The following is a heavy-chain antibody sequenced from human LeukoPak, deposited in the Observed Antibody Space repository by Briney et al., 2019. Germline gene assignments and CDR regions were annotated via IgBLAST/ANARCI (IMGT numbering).Heavy chain of an antibody. CDR1: GYTFTANY. J-gene: IGHJ6*02. Sequence: ASVKVSCKTSGYTFTANYIHWVRQAPGLGLEWLGWINPNSGDTNYAQNFHGRVTMTRATSISTAYMELSRLRSDDTVVYYCARGSRRYYALDVWGPGSTVTVSS. CDR3: ARGSRRYYALDV. CDR2: INPNSGDT. V-gene: IGHV1-2*02.